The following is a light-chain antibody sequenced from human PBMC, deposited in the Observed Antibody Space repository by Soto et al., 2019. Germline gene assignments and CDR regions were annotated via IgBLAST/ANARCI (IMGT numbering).Light chain of an antibody. Sequence: DLQMTQSPSSLSASVGDTVTITCRPSQSINNYLNWYQQKAGKAPQLLIYAASSLQSGVPSRFSGSESGTEFTLTISSLQPADCATYYCQQSYSSPLTFGGGTKVEIK. V-gene: IGKV1-39*01. J-gene: IGKJ4*01. CDR3: QQSYSSPLT. CDR1: QSINNY. CDR2: AAS.